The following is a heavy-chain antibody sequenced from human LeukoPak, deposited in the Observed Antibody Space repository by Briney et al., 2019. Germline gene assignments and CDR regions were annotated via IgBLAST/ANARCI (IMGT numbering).Heavy chain of an antibody. D-gene: IGHD5-24*01. J-gene: IGHJ3*02. V-gene: IGHV4-34*01. CDR3: ARLKGRWLQSRAFDI. CDR1: GGSFSGYY. CDR2: INHSGST. Sequence: SETLSLTCAVYGGSFSGYYWSWIRQPPGKGLEWIGEINHSGSTNYNPSLKSRVTISVDTSKNQFSLKLRSVTAADTAVYYCARLKGRWLQSRAFDIWGRGTMVTVSS.